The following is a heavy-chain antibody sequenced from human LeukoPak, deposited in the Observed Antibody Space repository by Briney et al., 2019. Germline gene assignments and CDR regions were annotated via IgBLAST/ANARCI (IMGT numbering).Heavy chain of an antibody. CDR2: IYYSGST. V-gene: IGHV4-39*07. Sequence: PSETLSLTCTVSGDSISSSSSYWGWIRQPPGEGLEWIGSIYYSGSTYYNTSLKSRVTISVDTSKNQVSLKLRSVTAADTAVYYCARTTEGYAGGPGYSYYYYMDVWGKGTTVTISS. D-gene: IGHD5-12*01. CDR3: ARTTEGYAGGPGYSYYYYMDV. CDR1: GDSISSSSSY. J-gene: IGHJ6*03.